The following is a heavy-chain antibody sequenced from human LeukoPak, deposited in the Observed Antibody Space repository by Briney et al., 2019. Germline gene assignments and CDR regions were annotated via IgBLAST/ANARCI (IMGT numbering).Heavy chain of an antibody. CDR3: ARAPQKDIVVVPAAMGAAYYYYGMDV. CDR1: GYTFTSYD. J-gene: IGHJ6*02. Sequence: ASVKVACKASGYTFTSYDINWVRQATGQGLEWMGGMNPNSGNTGYAQKFQGRVTMTRNTSISTAYMELSSLRSEDTAVYYCARAPQKDIVVVPAAMGAAYYYYGMDVWGQGTTVTVSS. D-gene: IGHD2-2*01. CDR2: MNPNSGNT. V-gene: IGHV1-8*01.